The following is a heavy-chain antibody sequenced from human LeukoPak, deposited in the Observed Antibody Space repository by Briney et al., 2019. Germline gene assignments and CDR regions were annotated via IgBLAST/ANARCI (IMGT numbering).Heavy chain of an antibody. CDR1: GFTFSRSD. Sequence: GGSLRLSCAASGFTFSRSDMIWVRQAPGKGLEWVANIKQDGSEKNYVDSVKGRFTISRDNAKNSLYLQMNSLRAEDTAVYYCASGLELDYWGQGTLVTVSS. V-gene: IGHV3-7*03. J-gene: IGHJ4*02. CDR3: ASGLELDY. CDR2: IKQDGSEK.